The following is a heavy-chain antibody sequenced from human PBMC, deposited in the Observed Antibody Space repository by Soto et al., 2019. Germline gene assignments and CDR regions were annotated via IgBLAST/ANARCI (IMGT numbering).Heavy chain of an antibody. J-gene: IGHJ3*02. V-gene: IGHV5-51*01. CDR2: IYPGDSET. CDR1: GYSFSSYW. D-gene: IGHD2-15*01. Sequence: GESLKISCKGSGYSFSSYWIGWVRQMPGKGLEWMGIIYPGDSETRYSPSFRGQVTISADKSITTAYLEWSSLKASDTAMYYCARVVVTEQDPFDIWGQGTMVTVSS. CDR3: ARVVVTEQDPFDI.